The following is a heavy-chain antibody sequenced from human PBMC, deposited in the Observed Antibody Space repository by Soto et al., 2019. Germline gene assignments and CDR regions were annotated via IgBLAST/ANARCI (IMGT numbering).Heavy chain of an antibody. Sequence: EVQLVESGGGLVKPGGSLRLSCAASGFTFSSYSMNWVRQAPGKGLEWVSSISSSSSYIYYADSVKGRFTISRDNAKNSLYLQMNSLRAEDTAVYYCASKPLQDYGGNSGRLDYYGMDVWGQGTTVTVSS. CDR2: ISSSSSYI. D-gene: IGHD4-17*01. V-gene: IGHV3-21*01. J-gene: IGHJ6*02. CDR1: GFTFSSYS. CDR3: ASKPLQDYGGNSGRLDYYGMDV.